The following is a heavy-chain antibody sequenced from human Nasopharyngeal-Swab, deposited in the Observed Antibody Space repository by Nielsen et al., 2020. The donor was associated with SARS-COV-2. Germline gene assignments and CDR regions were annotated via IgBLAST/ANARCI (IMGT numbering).Heavy chain of an antibody. Sequence: WIRQPPGKGLEWVSGVSGSGGTTKYADSVKGRFTISRDNYKNKLYLQMHSLRVEDTAVYYCAKDRYCSGGACYFSGFDYWGLGTLVTVSS. V-gene: IGHV3-23*01. D-gene: IGHD2-15*01. CDR2: VSGSGGTT. J-gene: IGHJ4*02. CDR3: AKDRYCSGGACYFSGFDY.